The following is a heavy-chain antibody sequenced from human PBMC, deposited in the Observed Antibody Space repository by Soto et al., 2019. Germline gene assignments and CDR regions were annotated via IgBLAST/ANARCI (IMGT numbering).Heavy chain of an antibody. CDR1: GFTFSSFA. Sequence: GGSLRLSCAASGFTFSSFASSWVRQAPGKGLEWVSAISGSGDGTDYADSVKGRFTISRDNSKNTLYLQMNSLRAEDTAVYYCAGPGYSSQDYWGQGALVTVSS. CDR3: AGPGYSSQDY. CDR2: ISGSGDGT. D-gene: IGHD5-18*01. J-gene: IGHJ4*02. V-gene: IGHV3-23*01.